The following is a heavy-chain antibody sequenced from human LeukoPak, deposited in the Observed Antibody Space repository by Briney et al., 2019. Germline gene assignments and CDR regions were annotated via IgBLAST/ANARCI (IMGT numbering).Heavy chain of an antibody. Sequence: GGSLRLSCAASGFTFSSYWMSWVRQAPGKGLEWVANIKQDGSEKYYVDSVKGRFTISRDNAKNSLYLQMNSLRAEDTAVYYCARWAGNYYGSSGYPRPFEYWGQGTMVAVSS. J-gene: IGHJ4*02. V-gene: IGHV3-7*01. CDR2: IKQDGSEK. CDR1: GFTFSSYW. D-gene: IGHD3-22*01. CDR3: ARWAGNYYGSSGYPRPFEY.